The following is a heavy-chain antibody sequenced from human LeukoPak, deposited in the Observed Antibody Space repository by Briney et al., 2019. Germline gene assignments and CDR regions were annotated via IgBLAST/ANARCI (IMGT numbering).Heavy chain of an antibody. Sequence: SQTLSLTCAISGDCVSSNSAAWNWIRQSPSRGLEWLGRTYYRSKWYNDYAVSVKSRITINPDTSKNQFSLQLNSVTPEDTAVYYCARGSYGSGSYYSLFDYWGQGTLVTVSS. V-gene: IGHV6-1*01. CDR3: ARGSYGSGSYYSLFDY. D-gene: IGHD3-10*01. CDR1: GDCVSSNSAA. J-gene: IGHJ4*02. CDR2: TYYRSKWYN.